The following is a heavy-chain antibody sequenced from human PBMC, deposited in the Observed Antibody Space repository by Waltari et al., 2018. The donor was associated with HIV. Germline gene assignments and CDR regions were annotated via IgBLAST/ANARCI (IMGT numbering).Heavy chain of an antibody. D-gene: IGHD5-12*01. CDR3: ARPRYSGYDYPTYFDS. V-gene: IGHV3-11*01. CDR2: INTGGSNS. CDR1: GFTFSDYH. Sequence: QVQLVESGGGLVKPGGSMRLSCAALGFTFSDYHMTWIRQPPGKGLEWVSDINTGGSNSHYSDSVKGRFTISRDNAKNALYLQMDNLRGEDTAVYYCARPRYSGYDYPTYFDSWGQGNLVTVSS. J-gene: IGHJ4*02.